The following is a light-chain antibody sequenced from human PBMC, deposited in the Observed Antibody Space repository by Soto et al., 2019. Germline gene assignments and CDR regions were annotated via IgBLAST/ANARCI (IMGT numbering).Light chain of an antibody. CDR1: SSNIGSNY. Sequence: QSVLTQPPSASGTPGQRVTISCSGSSSNIGSNYVYWYQQLLGTAPKLLIYRNNQRPSGVPDRFSGSKSGTSASLAISGLRSEDEANYYCAAWDDSLSGQVFGTGTKVTVL. CDR2: RNN. CDR3: AAWDDSLSGQV. V-gene: IGLV1-47*01. J-gene: IGLJ1*01.